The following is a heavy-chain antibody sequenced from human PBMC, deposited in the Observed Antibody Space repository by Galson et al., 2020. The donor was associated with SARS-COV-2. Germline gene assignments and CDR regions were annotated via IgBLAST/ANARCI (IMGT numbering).Heavy chain of an antibody. D-gene: IGHD3-10*01. V-gene: IGHV3-30*04. Sequence: GGSLRLSCAASGFTFSNYAMHWVRQAPGKGLEWVAVIIYDGNNKYYADAVKGRFIISRDNSKNTLFLQMSSLTAEDTAVYYCARGGPFGAGSYDSPTHYYDAMDVWGQGTTVTVSS. CDR3: ARGGPFGAGSYDSPTHYYDAMDV. J-gene: IGHJ6*02. CDR2: IIYDGNNK. CDR1: GFTFSNYA.